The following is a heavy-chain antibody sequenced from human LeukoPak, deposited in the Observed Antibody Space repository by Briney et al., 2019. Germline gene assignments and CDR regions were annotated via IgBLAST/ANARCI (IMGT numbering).Heavy chain of an antibody. J-gene: IGHJ4*02. CDR3: VREAAATLFDY. D-gene: IGHD1-26*01. V-gene: IGHV3-21*01. Sequence: GGSLRLSCGASGFTFSSYAMGWVRQAPGKGLEWVAAISSSSRDIFYADSVKGRFSISRDNTQNSLSLQMNSLRAEDTAVYYCVREAAATLFDYWGQGTLVTVSS. CDR1: GFTFSSYA. CDR2: ISSSSRDI.